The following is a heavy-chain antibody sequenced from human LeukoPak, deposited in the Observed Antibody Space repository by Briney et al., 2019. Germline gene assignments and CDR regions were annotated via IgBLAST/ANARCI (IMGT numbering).Heavy chain of an antibody. CDR3: ARGLRGSGSSRRDYNWFDP. CDR2: ISSDGSNK. Sequence: PGGSLRLSCAASGFTFRSYGMHWVRQAPGMGLEWVAIISSDGSNKFYADSVKGRFTISRDNSKNTLYLQMNSLRAEDTAVYYCARGLRGSGSSRRDYNWFDPWGQGTLVTVSS. D-gene: IGHD3-10*01. J-gene: IGHJ5*02. CDR1: GFTFRSYG. V-gene: IGHV3-30*03.